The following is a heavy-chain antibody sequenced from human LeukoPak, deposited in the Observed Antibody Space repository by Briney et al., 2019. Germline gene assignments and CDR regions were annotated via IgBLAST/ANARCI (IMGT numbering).Heavy chain of an antibody. J-gene: IGHJ4*02. Sequence: GGSLRLSCTASGFTFGDYAMSWVRQAPGKGLEWVGFIRSKAYGGTTEYAASVKGRFTISRDDSKSIAYLQMNSLKTEDTAVYYCTRAVVAATDYFDYWGQGTLVTVSS. V-gene: IGHV3-49*04. D-gene: IGHD2-15*01. CDR3: TRAVVAATDYFDY. CDR2: IRSKAYGGTT. CDR1: GFTFGDYA.